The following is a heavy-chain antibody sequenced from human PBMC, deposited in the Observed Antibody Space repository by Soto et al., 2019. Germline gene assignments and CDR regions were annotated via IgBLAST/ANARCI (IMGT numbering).Heavy chain of an antibody. CDR2: IYYSGST. D-gene: IGHD3-22*01. V-gene: IGHV4-59*01. J-gene: IGHJ4*02. CDR1: GGSISSYY. Sequence: PSETLSLTCTVSGGSISSYYWSWIRQPPGKGLEWIGYIYYSGSTNYNPSLKSRVTISVDTSKNQFSLKLSSVTAADTAVYYCARLYYYYDSSGYYPSSYYFDYWGQGTLVTVSS. CDR3: ARLYYYYDSSGYYPSSYYFDY.